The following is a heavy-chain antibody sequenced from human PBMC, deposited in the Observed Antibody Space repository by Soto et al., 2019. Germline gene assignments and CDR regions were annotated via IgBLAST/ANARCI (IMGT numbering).Heavy chain of an antibody. CDR2: IYHSGST. CDR3: ARGYSGYDDAFDI. CDR1: GGSISSGGYS. J-gene: IGHJ3*02. V-gene: IGHV4-30-2*01. D-gene: IGHD5-12*01. Sequence: QLQLQESGSGLVKPSQTLSLTCAVSGGSISSGGYSWSWIRQPPGKGLEWTGYIYHSGSTYYNPSLKSRVTTSVDRSKNQFSLKLSSVTAADTAVYYCARGYSGYDDAFDIWGQGTMVTVSS.